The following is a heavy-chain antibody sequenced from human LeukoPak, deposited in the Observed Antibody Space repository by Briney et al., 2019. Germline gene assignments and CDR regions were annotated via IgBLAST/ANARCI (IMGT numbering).Heavy chain of an antibody. V-gene: IGHV4-39*01. CDR2: IYYSGST. CDR1: GGSISSSSYY. Sequence: PSETLSLTCTVSGGSISSSSYYWGWIRQPPGKGLEWIGSIYYSGSTYYNPSLKSRVTISVDTSKNQFSLKLSSVTAADTAVYYCARLIYSSGWYELGYYFDYWGQGTLVTVSS. CDR3: ARLIYSSGWYELGYYFDY. D-gene: IGHD6-19*01. J-gene: IGHJ4*02.